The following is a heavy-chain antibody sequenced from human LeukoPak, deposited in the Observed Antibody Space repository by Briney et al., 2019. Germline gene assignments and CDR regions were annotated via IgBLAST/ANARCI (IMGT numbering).Heavy chain of an antibody. V-gene: IGHV1-2*02. Sequence: ASVKVSCKASGYTFTGYYMHWVRQAPGQGLEWMGWINPNSGGTNYAQKFQGRVTMTRDTSISTAYMELSRLRSDDTAVYYCARDPVPAAMSYYYYMDVWGKGTTVTISS. CDR3: ARDPVPAAMSYYYYMDV. D-gene: IGHD2-2*01. J-gene: IGHJ6*03. CDR2: INPNSGGT. CDR1: GYTFTGYY.